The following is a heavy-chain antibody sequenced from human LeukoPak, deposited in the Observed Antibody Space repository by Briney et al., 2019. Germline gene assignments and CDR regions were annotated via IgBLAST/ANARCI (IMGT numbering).Heavy chain of an antibody. CDR2: ISYDGSNK. CDR3: ARGKLLWFGELYSHLDY. CDR1: GFTFSSYA. J-gene: IGHJ4*02. Sequence: GGSLRLSCAASGFTFSSYAMHWVRQAPGKGLEWVAVISYDGSNKYYADSVKGRFTISRDNSKNTLYLQMNSLRAEDTAVYYCARGKLLWFGELYSHLDYWGQGTLVTVSS. V-gene: IGHV3-30-3*01. D-gene: IGHD3-10*01.